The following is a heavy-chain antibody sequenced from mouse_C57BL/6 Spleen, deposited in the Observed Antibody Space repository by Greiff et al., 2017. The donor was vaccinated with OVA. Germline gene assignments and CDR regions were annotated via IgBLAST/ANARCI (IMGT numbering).Heavy chain of an antibody. CDR3: ARYRSKWDYYAMDY. J-gene: IGHJ4*01. Sequence: EVKLVESGGGLVQPGGSLSLSCAASGFTFPDYYMSWVRQPPGKALEWLGFIRNKANGYTTEYSASVKGRFTISRDNSQSILYLQMNALRAEDSATYYCARYRSKWDYYAMDYWGQGTSVTVSS. CDR2: IRNKANGYTT. V-gene: IGHV7-3*01. CDR1: GFTFPDYY. D-gene: IGHD2-5*01.